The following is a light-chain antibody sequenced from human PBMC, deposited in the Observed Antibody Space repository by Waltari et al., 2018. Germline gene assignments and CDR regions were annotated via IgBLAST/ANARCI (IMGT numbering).Light chain of an antibody. CDR1: SSDFAVFNY. V-gene: IGLV2-14*01. CDR2: DVS. CDR3: SSYTSTWV. J-gene: IGLJ3*02. Sequence: SALTQSASVSGSPGQSITISCTGTSSDFAVFNYVSWYQQHPGKAPQLMIYDVSKRPSGVSNRVSGSKSGNTASLTISGLQAEDEADYYCSSYTSTWVFGGGTKLTVL.